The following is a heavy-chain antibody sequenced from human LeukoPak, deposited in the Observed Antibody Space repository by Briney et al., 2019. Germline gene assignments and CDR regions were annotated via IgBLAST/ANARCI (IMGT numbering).Heavy chain of an antibody. CDR2: IGGGPV. CDR1: GFTFSNYA. CDR3: VRDRGTYRPIDY. D-gene: IGHD1-26*01. V-gene: IGHV3-23*01. J-gene: IGHJ4*02. Sequence: GGSLRLSCAASGFTFSNYAMTWVRQAPGKGLEWVSTIGGGPVYYADSVKGRFTISRDDSKNTLFLQMNSLRAEDTAIYYCVRDRGTYRPIDYWGQGTLVTVSS.